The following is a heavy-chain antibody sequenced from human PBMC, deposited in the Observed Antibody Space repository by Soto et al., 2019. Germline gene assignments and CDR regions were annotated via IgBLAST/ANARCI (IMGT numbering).Heavy chain of an antibody. CDR3: AREYTYYYASGSSQ. J-gene: IGHJ4*02. CDR1: GGTIKIYD. Sequence: PSGTISLTCTVSGGTIKIYDVAVSWQTPGKGLEWIGYIYYSGSTYYNPSLKSRVTISVDTSKNQFSLKLSSVTAADTAVYYCAREYTYYYASGSSQWGQGTQVTVSS. D-gene: IGHD3-10*01. V-gene: IGHV4-59*12. CDR2: IYYSGST.